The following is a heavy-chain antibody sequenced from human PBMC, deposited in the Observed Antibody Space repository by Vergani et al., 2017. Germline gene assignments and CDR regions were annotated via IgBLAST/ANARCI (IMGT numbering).Heavy chain of an antibody. D-gene: IGHD3-22*01. CDR3: ARDGSYYDSSGYYYETDFDY. CDR2: IWYDGSNK. V-gene: IGHV3-33*08. Sequence: VQLLESGGGLVQPGGSLRLSCAASGFTFSSYAMRWVRQAPGKGLEWVAVIWYDGSNKYYADSVKGRFTISRDNSKNTLYLQMNSLRAEDTAVYYCARDGSYYDSSGYYYETDFDYWGQGTLVTVSS. CDR1: GFTFSSYA. J-gene: IGHJ4*02.